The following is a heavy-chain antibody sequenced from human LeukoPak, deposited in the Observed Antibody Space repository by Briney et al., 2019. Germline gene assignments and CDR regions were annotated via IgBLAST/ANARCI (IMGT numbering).Heavy chain of an antibody. J-gene: IGHJ4*02. CDR2: INSDGSST. CDR3: ARSRGYSYGTTFLDY. CDR1: GFTFSSYW. V-gene: IGHV3-74*01. Sequence: GGSLRLSCAASGFTFSSYWMHWVRQAPGKGLVWVSRINSDGSSTSYADSVKGRLTISRDNAKNTLYLQMNSLRVEDTAVYYCARSRGYSYGTTFLDYWGQGTLVTVSS. D-gene: IGHD5-18*01.